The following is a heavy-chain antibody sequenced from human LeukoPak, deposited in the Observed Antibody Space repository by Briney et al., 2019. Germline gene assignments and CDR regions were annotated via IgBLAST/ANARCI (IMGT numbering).Heavy chain of an antibody. D-gene: IGHD2-15*01. J-gene: IGHJ5*02. CDR1: GFTFSSYS. Sequence: GGSLRLSCAASGFTFSSYSMNWVRQAPGKGLEWVSSISSSSSYIYYADSVKGRFTISRDNAKNSLYLQMNSLRAEDTAVYYCARDVDATSGWFDPWGQGTLVTVSS. CDR3: ARDVDATSGWFDP. CDR2: ISSSSSYI. V-gene: IGHV3-21*01.